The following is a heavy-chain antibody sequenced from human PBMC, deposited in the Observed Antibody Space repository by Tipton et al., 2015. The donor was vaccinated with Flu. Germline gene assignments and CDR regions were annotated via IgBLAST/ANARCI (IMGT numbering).Heavy chain of an antibody. CDR1: GFTFSSYA. J-gene: IGHJ4*02. CDR2: IWSDGSHQ. V-gene: IGHV3-33*01. Sequence: SLRLCCAASGFTFSSYAMHWVRQAPGKGLEWVAVIWSDGSHQYYADSVKGRFTISRDNSKNTLFLQMNSLRAEDTAVYYCARAAGGSNYVDYWGQGTLVTVSS. CDR3: ARAAGGSNYVDY. D-gene: IGHD2-8*02.